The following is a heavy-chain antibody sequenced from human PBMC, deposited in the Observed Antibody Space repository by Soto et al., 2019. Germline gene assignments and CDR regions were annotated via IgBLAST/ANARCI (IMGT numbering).Heavy chain of an antibody. D-gene: IGHD1-26*01. V-gene: IGHV3-23*05. CDR3: AMGQDGGGGKY. J-gene: IGHJ4*02. Sequence: EVQVLESGGDLVQPGGSLRLSCAASGLTFINYGINWVRQAPGKGLEWVSGLFKTDDGTSYADSVKGRFINYRDNSKKPLYLQMNSLSVEDTGMYFCAMGQDGGGGKYWGQGTLVTVSA. CDR2: LFKTDDGT. CDR1: GLTFINYG.